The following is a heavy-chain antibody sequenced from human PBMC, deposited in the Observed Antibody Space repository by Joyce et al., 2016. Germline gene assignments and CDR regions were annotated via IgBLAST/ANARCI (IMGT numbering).Heavy chain of an antibody. CDR3: ARQVIDGYNRGLDY. V-gene: IGHV4-31*03. J-gene: IGHJ4*02. CDR1: GDSISSGGNY. Sequence: QVQLQESGPGLVKPSLTLSLTCLVPGDSISSGGNYWTWIRQDPGKGLEWIGHIYDTAKTHYNPSIKSRVTISGDASKNQFSLSLSSVTAAETAVYYCARQVIDGYNRGLDYWGQGTVVTVSS. D-gene: IGHD5-24*01. CDR2: IYDTAKT.